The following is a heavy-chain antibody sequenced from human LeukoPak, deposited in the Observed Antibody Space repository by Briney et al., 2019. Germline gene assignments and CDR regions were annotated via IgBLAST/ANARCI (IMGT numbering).Heavy chain of an antibody. CDR1: GYTFTSYY. CDR3: AREGGSGSFDY. Sequence: GASVKVSCKXSGYTFTSYYMHWVRQAPGQGLERMGIINPSGGSTSYAQKFQGRVTMTRDTSTSTVYMELSSLRSEDTAVYYCAREGGSGSFDYWGQGTLVTVSS. D-gene: IGHD6-19*01. J-gene: IGHJ4*02. V-gene: IGHV1-46*01. CDR2: INPSGGST.